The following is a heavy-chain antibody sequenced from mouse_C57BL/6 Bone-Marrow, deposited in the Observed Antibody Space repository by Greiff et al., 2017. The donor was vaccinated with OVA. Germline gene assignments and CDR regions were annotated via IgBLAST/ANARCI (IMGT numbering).Heavy chain of an antibody. V-gene: IGHV1-42*01. CDR2: INPSTGGT. D-gene: IGHD1-1*01. CDR1: GYSFTGYY. J-gene: IGHJ2*01. Sequence: EVQLQQSGPELVKPGASVKISCKASGYSFTGYYMNWVKQSPEKSLEWIGEINPSTGGTTYNQKFKAKATLTVDKSSSTAYMQLKSLTSEDSAVYYCARSYLLLRSYYFDYWGQGTTLTVSS. CDR3: ARSYLLLRSYYFDY.